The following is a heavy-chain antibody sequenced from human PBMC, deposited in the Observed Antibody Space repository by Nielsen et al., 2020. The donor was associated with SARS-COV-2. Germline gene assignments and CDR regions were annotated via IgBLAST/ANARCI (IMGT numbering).Heavy chain of an antibody. V-gene: IGHV3-23*01. J-gene: IGHJ6*02. Sequence: GESLKISCAASGFTFSCYAMSLVRQAPGKGLEWVSAISGSGGSTYYADSVKGRFTISRDNSKNTLYLQMNSLRAEDTAVYYCAKDPDIVVVPAAISDYGMDVWGQWTTVTVSS. CDR3: AKDPDIVVVPAAISDYGMDV. D-gene: IGHD2-2*02. CDR1: GFTFSCYA. CDR2: ISGSGGST.